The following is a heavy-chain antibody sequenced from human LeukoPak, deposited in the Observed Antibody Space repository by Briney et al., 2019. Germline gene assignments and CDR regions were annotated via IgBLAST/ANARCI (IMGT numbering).Heavy chain of an antibody. CDR3: ATGRQMGY. V-gene: IGHV3-7*03. CDR2: IKQDGSEK. Sequence: GGSLRLSCAVSGFTFSSFWMSWVRQAPGKGLERVANIKQDGSEKYYVDSVKGRFTISRGNAKNSLFLQMNSLRAEDTAVYYCATGRQMGYWGQGTLVTVSS. CDR1: GFTFSSFW. J-gene: IGHJ4*02. D-gene: IGHD5-24*01.